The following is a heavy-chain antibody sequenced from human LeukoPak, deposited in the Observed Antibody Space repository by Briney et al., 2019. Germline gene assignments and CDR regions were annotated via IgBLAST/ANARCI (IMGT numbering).Heavy chain of an antibody. Sequence: SETLSLTCTVSGGSISSSSYYRGWIRQPPGKGLEWIGSIYYSGSTYYNPSLKSRVTTSVDTSKNQFSLKLSSVTAADTAVYYCARLVDYGSGSYYRGLYYYYGMDVWAKGPRSPSP. CDR1: GGSISSSSYY. J-gene: IGHJ6*02. CDR2: IYYSGST. CDR3: ARLVDYGSGSYYRGLYYYYGMDV. D-gene: IGHD3-10*01. V-gene: IGHV4-39*01.